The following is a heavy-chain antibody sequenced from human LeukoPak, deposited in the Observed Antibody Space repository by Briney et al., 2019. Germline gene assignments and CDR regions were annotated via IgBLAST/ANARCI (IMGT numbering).Heavy chain of an antibody. CDR2: ISWNSGSI. V-gene: IGHV3-9*01. D-gene: IGHD6-6*01. Sequence: PGGSLRLSCAASGFTFDDYAMHWVRQAPGKGLEWVSGISWNSGSIGYADSVKGRFTISRDNAKNSLYLQMNSLRAEDTALYYCAKDYAWRSSGRLDYWGQGTLVTVSS. CDR3: AKDYAWRSSGRLDY. CDR1: GFTFDDYA. J-gene: IGHJ4*02.